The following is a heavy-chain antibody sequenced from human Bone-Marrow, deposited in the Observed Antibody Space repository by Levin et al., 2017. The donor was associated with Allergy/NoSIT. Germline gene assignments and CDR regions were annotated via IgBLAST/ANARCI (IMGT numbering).Heavy chain of an antibody. CDR2: MNPTTGNT. D-gene: IGHD2/OR15-2a*01. J-gene: IGHJ5*02. Sequence: GESLKISCKASGYNFATYDINWVRQANGQGFEYIGWMNPTTGNTGYAQKFQGRVTMTRDTSINTAYMEMTSLTSEDTAVYYCARVSFWAFAPWGQGTLVTVSS. CDR1: GYNFATYD. V-gene: IGHV1-8*01. CDR3: ARVSFWAFAP.